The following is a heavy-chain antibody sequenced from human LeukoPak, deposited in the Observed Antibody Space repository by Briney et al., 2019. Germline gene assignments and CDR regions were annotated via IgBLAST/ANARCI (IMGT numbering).Heavy chain of an antibody. Sequence: GGSLRLSCAASGFTFSSYAMSLVRQAPGKGLEWVSAISGSGGSTYYADSVKGRFTISRDNSKNTLYLQMNSLRAEDTAVYYCAKRTSNWNYFDYWGQGTLVTVSS. CDR3: AKRTSNWNYFDY. J-gene: IGHJ4*02. CDR1: GFTFSSYA. D-gene: IGHD1-20*01. CDR2: ISGSGGST. V-gene: IGHV3-23*01.